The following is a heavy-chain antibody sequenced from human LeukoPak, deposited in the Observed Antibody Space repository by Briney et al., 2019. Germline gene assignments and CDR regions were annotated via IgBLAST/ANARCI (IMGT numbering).Heavy chain of an antibody. Sequence: SETLSLTCAVSGGSISSSNWWSWVRRPPGKGLEWIGEIYHSGSTNYNPSLKSRVTISVDKSKNQFSLKLSSVTAADTAVYYCACRYCSGGSCYSDWGQGTLVTVSS. V-gene: IGHV4-4*02. J-gene: IGHJ4*02. CDR1: GGSISSSNW. D-gene: IGHD2-15*01. CDR3: ACRYCSGGSCYSD. CDR2: IYHSGST.